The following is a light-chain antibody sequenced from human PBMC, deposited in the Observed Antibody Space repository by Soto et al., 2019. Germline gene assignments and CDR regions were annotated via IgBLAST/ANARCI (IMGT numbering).Light chain of an antibody. J-gene: IGLJ2*01. CDR1: SSDVGAYNY. CDR2: DVT. V-gene: IGLV2-14*01. CDR3: SSFTTIQPVI. Sequence: QSALAQPASVSGSPGQSITISCTGTSSDVGAYNYVSWYHQHHPGKAPELIIYDVTDRPSGVSTRFSGSKSGNTASLTISGLQAEDEGDYYCSSFTTIQPVIFGGGTKLTVL.